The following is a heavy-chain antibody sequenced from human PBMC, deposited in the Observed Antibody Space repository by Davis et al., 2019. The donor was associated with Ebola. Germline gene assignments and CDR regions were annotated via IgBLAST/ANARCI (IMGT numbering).Heavy chain of an antibody. CDR2: FNPEDSET. Sequence: ASVKVSCKVSGNTLSKLSIYWVRHAPGVGLEWMGGFNPEDSETIYAQKFQGRVTVTEDTSTETAYMELTSLKFEDTAIYYCVTSRWFDPWGQGTPVTVSS. CDR1: GNTLSKLS. J-gene: IGHJ5*02. D-gene: IGHD2-2*01. V-gene: IGHV1-24*01. CDR3: VTSRWFDP.